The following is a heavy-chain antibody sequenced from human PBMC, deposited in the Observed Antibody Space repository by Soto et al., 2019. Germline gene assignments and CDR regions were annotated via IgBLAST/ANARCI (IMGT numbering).Heavy chain of an antibody. CDR1: GFPFSSYS. Sequence: GGSLRLSCAAAGFPFSSYSMNWVRQDTGKGLEWVSYISSSSSTIYYADSVKGRFTISRDNAKNSLYLQMNSLRAEDTAVYYCATQITFGGVIGYLDYWGQGTLVTVSS. CDR2: ISSSSSTI. D-gene: IGHD3-16*02. J-gene: IGHJ4*02. CDR3: ATQITFGGVIGYLDY. V-gene: IGHV3-48*01.